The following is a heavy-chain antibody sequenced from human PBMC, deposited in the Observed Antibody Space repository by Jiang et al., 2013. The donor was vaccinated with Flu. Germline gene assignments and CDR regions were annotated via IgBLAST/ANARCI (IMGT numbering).Heavy chain of an antibody. J-gene: IGHJ1*01. CDR3: ARVPADYGTRPEYFQH. V-gene: IGHV4-4*02. Sequence: SRVTISVDKSKNQFSLKLSSVTAADTAVYYCARVPADYGTRPEYFQHWGQGTLVTVSS. D-gene: IGHD4-17*01.